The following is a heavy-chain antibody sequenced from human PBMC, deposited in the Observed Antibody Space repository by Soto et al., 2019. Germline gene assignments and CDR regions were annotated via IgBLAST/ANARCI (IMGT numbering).Heavy chain of an antibody. CDR1: GFTFSSYV. V-gene: IGHV3-30-3*01. CDR2: ISYDGSNK. CDR3: ARDAPEGYFDQ. J-gene: IGHJ4*02. Sequence: QVQLVESGGGVVQPGRSLRLSCAASGFTFSSYVMHWVRQAPGKGLEWVAVISYDGSNKYYADSVKGRFTIYRDNSKNPLYLQMNSLRAEDTAMYYCARDAPEGYFDQWGQGTLVTVSS.